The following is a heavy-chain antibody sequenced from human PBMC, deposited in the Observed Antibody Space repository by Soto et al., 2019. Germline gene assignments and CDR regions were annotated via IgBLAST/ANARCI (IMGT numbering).Heavy chain of an antibody. V-gene: IGHV3-15*07. Sequence: EVQLVESGGGLVKPGGSLRLSCAASGFTFSNAWMNWVRQAPGTGLEWVGRIKRKTDGGTTDYAAPVKCRFTISRDNSKNTGYLEMNSLKTEDTAVYYCPTGYGSSLTGGNTDAFDIWGKGTMVTVAS. J-gene: IGHJ3*02. D-gene: IGHD3-9*01. CDR3: PTGYGSSLTGGNTDAFDI. CDR1: GFTFSNAW. CDR2: IKRKTDGGTT.